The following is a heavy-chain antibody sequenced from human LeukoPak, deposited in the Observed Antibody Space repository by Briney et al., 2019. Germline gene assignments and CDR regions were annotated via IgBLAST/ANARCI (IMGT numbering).Heavy chain of an antibody. J-gene: IGHJ4*02. CDR1: GFTFSSYS. V-gene: IGHV3-21*01. Sequence: PGGSLRLSCAASGFTFSSYSTNWVRQAPGKGLEWVSSISSSSSYIYYADSVKGRFTISRDNAKNSLYLQMNSLRAEDTAVYYCASGDYYDSSGPSPFDYWGQGTLVTVSS. D-gene: IGHD3-22*01. CDR3: ASGDYYDSSGPSPFDY. CDR2: ISSSSSYI.